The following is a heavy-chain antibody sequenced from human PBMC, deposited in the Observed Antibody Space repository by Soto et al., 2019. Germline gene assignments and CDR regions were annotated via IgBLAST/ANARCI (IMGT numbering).Heavy chain of an antibody. CDR3: ARDLLAGFGELSYYYYYYGMDV. J-gene: IGHJ6*02. CDR1: GFTFSSYS. D-gene: IGHD3-10*01. CDR2: ISSSSSYI. V-gene: IGHV3-21*01. Sequence: GGSLRLSCAASGFTFSSYSMNWVRQAPGKGLEWVSSISSSSSYIYYADSVKGRFTISRDSAKNSLYLQMNSLRAEDTAVYYCARDLLAGFGELSYYYYYYGMDVWGQGTTVTVSS.